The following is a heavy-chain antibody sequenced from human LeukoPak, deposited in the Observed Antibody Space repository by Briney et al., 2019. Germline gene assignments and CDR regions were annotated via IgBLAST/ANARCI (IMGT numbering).Heavy chain of an antibody. CDR2: IWYDGSTK. V-gene: IGHV3-33*06. CDR1: GFTFSSYG. Sequence: GGSLRLSCAASGFTFSSYGMHWIRQAPGKGLEWVAVIWYDGSTKYYADAVTGRFTISRDNSKNTLYLQMNSLRAEDTAVYYCAKDWDGYNEGYFDYWGQGTLVTVSS. CDR3: AKDWDGYNEGYFDY. J-gene: IGHJ4*02. D-gene: IGHD5-24*01.